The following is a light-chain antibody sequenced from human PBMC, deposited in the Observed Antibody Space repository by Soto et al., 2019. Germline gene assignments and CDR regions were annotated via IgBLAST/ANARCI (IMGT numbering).Light chain of an antibody. V-gene: IGKV3-15*01. CDR1: QSVSNN. Sequence: ILMTQSPATLSVSPGERATLSCRASQSVSNNLAWYQQKPGQAPRLLIYDASTRATGIPARFSGSGSGTEFTLTITGLQPEDFAVYYCQHYNNWTPWTFGQGTKVEIK. J-gene: IGKJ1*01. CDR2: DAS. CDR3: QHYNNWTPWT.